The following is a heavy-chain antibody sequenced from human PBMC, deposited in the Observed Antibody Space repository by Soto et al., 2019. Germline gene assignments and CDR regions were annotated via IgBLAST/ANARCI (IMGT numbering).Heavy chain of an antibody. CDR3: ARESFGSSGYYFDY. J-gene: IGHJ4*02. D-gene: IGHD3-22*01. V-gene: IGHV4-30-2*01. Sequence: SETLSLTCAVSGGSISSGGYSWSWIRQPPGKGLEWIGYMYQSGSTYYNPSLTSRVTISIDRSKNQFSLKLSSVTAADTAVYYCARESFGSSGYYFDYWGQGTLVTVSS. CDR1: GGSISSGGYS. CDR2: MYQSGST.